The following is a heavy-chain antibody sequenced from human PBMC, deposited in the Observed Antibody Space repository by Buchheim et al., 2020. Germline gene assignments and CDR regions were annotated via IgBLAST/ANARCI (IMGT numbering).Heavy chain of an antibody. J-gene: IGHJ4*02. Sequence: QVQLVQSGAEVKKPGASVKVSCKASGYTFTSYYVHWVRQAPGQGLEWMGIINPSGAGTSYSQKFQGRVTMTRDTSTSTVYMELSSLRSEDMAVYYCARDRGAAAGTSPGYWGQGTL. CDR1: GYTFTSYY. CDR3: ARDRGAAAGTSPGY. D-gene: IGHD6-13*01. V-gene: IGHV1-46*01. CDR2: INPSGAGT.